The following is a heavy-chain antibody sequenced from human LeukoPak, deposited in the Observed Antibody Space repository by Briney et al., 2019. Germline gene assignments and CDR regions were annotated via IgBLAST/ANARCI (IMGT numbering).Heavy chain of an antibody. CDR1: GGSISSGDYY. J-gene: IGHJ5*02. Sequence: SQTLSLTCTVSGGSISSGDYYWSWIRQPPGKGLEWIGSIYYSGSTDYNPSLKSRVTISVDTSKNLFSLKLSPVTAADTAVYYCARADGSGSYYNWFDPWGQGTLVTVSS. CDR2: IYYSGST. V-gene: IGHV4-30-4*01. CDR3: ARADGSGSYYNWFDP. D-gene: IGHD3-10*01.